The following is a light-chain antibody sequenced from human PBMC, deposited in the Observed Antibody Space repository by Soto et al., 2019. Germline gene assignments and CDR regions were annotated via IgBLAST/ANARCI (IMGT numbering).Light chain of an antibody. CDR2: GAS. CDR3: QQSGGSPRYT. V-gene: IGKV3-20*01. Sequence: EIVLTQSPGTLSLSPGERATLSCRASQSVSSSYLAWYQQKPGQAPRILIFGASSRATGIPDRFSGSGSGTDFTLTISRLEPEDFAVYYCQQSGGSPRYTFGQGTKLEIK. J-gene: IGKJ2*01. CDR1: QSVSSSY.